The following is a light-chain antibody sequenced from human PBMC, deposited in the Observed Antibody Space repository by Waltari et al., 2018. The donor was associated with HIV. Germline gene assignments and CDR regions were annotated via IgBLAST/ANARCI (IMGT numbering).Light chain of an antibody. CDR1: IIDVGTFNL. CDR3: LTYVSDSGTWK. J-gene: IGLJ3*02. CDR2: HVS. V-gene: IGLV2-23*02. Sequence: QSPLTQPASVSGNPGQSVTISCTGPIIDVGTFNLVSWYQQHPGKAPKLLIYHVSKRPSGVSSRFSGSKSGYWASLTISGLLTEDESYYYCLTYVSDSGTWKFGGGTYLTV.